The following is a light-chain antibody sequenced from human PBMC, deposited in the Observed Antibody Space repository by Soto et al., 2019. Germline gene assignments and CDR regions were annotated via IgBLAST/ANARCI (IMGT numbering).Light chain of an antibody. Sequence: EIVLTQSPGTLSLSPGERATLSCRASQRVSSSYLAWYQQKPGHAPRLLIYGASSRATAIPDRFSGSGSGRDFTLIISRLEPDDFAVYYCQQYGSSAPYTFGQGTKLAIK. V-gene: IGKV3-20*01. J-gene: IGKJ2*01. CDR1: QRVSSSY. CDR3: QQYGSSAPYT. CDR2: GAS.